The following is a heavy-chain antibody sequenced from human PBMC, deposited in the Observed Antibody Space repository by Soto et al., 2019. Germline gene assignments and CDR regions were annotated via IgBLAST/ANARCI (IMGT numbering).Heavy chain of an antibody. J-gene: IGHJ5*02. Sequence: ASVKVSCKASGYTFTSHVINWVRQAPGQGLEWMGGFDPEDGETIYAQKFQGRVTMTEDTSTDTAYMELSSLRSEDTAVYYCATVELIVATASVKNWFDPWGQGTLVTVSS. CDR1: GYTFTSHV. CDR3: ATVELIVATASVKNWFDP. D-gene: IGHD5-12*01. V-gene: IGHV1-24*01. CDR2: FDPEDGET.